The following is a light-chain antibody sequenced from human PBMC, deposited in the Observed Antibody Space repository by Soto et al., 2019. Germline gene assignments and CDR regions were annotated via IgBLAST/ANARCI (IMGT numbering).Light chain of an antibody. CDR2: DDS. Sequence: SYELTQPTSVSVAPGHTARITCGGNNMGSKSVHWYQQKPGQAPVLVVYDDSDRPAGIPERFSGSISGNTATLTISRVEAGDEADYYCQVWDSGSEHVVFGGGTKLTVL. J-gene: IGLJ2*01. CDR3: QVWDSGSEHVV. CDR1: NMGSKS. V-gene: IGLV3-21*02.